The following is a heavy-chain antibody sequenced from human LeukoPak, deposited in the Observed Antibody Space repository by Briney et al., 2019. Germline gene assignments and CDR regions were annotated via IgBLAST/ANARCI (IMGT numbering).Heavy chain of an antibody. CDR1: GGSISSYY. CDR2: IYTTGST. V-gene: IGHV4-4*07. Sequence: SETLSLTCTVSGGSISSYYWSWLRQPAGKGLECLGVIYTTGSTNYNPSLKSRVTVSRDTSKNQFSLKLTSVTAADTAVYYCARGGHFLDVWGKGTMVTVSS. J-gene: IGHJ6*03. CDR3: ARGGHFLDV. D-gene: IGHD3-16*01.